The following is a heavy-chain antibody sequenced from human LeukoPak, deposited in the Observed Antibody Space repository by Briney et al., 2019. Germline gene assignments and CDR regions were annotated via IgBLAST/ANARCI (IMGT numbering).Heavy chain of an antibody. CDR1: GFTLSTYT. D-gene: IGHD6-6*01. Sequence: GGSLRLSCAASGFTLSTYTMNWVRQAPGKGLQWFSYISSSSSTIYYADSVKGRFTISRDNAKNSLYLQMNSLRDEDTAAYYCAREYSSSSGRAFDIWGQGAMVTVSS. CDR2: ISSSSSTI. CDR3: AREYSSSSGRAFDI. V-gene: IGHV3-48*02. J-gene: IGHJ3*02.